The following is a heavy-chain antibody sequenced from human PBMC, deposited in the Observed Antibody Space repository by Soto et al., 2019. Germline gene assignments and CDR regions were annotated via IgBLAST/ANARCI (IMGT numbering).Heavy chain of an antibody. D-gene: IGHD3-9*01. CDR1: GGSISSGGYY. CDR2: IYYSGST. V-gene: IGHV4-31*03. Sequence: SETLSLTCTVSGGSISSGGYYWSWIRHHPGKGLEWIGYIYYSGSTYYNPSLKSRVTISVDTSKNQFSLKLSSVTAADTAVYYCARAPSGDILTGYHNPFDYWGQGTLVTVSS. J-gene: IGHJ4*02. CDR3: ARAPSGDILTGYHNPFDY.